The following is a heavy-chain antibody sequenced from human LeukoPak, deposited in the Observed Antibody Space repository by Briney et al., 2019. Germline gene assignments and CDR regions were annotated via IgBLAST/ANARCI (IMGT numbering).Heavy chain of an antibody. J-gene: IGHJ4*02. V-gene: IGHV3-53*01. CDR2: IYSGGST. CDR1: GVTVSSND. D-gene: IGHD3-22*01. CDR3: TRESSGYFDY. Sequence: GGSLRLSCAASGVTVSSNDMSWVRQAPGKGLEWVSIIYSGGSTYYADSVKGRFTISRDNSKNTLYLQMNSLRADDTSVEYCTRESSGYFDYWGQGTLVTVSS.